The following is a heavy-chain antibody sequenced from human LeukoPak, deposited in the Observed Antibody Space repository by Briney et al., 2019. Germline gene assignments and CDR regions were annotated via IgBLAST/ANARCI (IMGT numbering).Heavy chain of an antibody. CDR1: GFTFSGYY. V-gene: IGHV3-11*01. Sequence: GGSLRLSCAASGFTFSGYYMSWIRQAPGKGLEWVSCISSSDSTIYYADSVKGRFTISRDNAKNSLYLQMNSLRAEDTAVYYCARGIQLWRTYYYYYMDVWGKGTTVTISS. J-gene: IGHJ6*03. CDR3: ARGIQLWRTYYYYYMDV. D-gene: IGHD5-18*01. CDR2: ISSSDSTI.